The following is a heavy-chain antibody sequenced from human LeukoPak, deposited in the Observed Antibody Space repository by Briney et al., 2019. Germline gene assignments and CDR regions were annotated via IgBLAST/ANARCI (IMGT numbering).Heavy chain of an antibody. Sequence: PGGSLRLSCAASGFTFSSFAMHWVRQAPGKGLEWVSLVSSSGANTYYPDSMKGRFSVSRDNDKDTLYLQVNSLRAEDTAIYYCARDMELSTWGTGTVVSVSS. CDR1: GFTFSSFA. J-gene: IGHJ3*01. D-gene: IGHD3-16*02. V-gene: IGHV3-23*01. CDR3: ARDMELST. CDR2: VSSSGANT.